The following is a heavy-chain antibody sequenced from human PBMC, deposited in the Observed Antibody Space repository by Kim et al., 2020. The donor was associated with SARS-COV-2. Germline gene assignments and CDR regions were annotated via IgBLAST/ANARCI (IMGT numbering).Heavy chain of an antibody. Sequence: ASMKVSCKASGYTFTGYYMHWVRQAPGQGLEWIGWINPNSGDTNYAQKFQGRVTMTRDTSISTAYMELSRLRSDDTAVYYCASVVSINLGYSWDYVQDQDAFAIWGEGTRVTVSS. CDR3: ASVVSINLGYSWDYVQDQDAFAI. CDR1: GYTFTGYY. CDR2: INPNSGDT. V-gene: IGHV1-2*02. J-gene: IGHJ3*02. D-gene: IGHD1-7*01.